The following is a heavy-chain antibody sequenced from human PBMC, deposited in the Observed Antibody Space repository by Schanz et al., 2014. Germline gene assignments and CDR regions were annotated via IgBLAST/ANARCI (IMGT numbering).Heavy chain of an antibody. J-gene: IGHJ5*01. CDR1: GYTFTTYA. D-gene: IGHD6-13*01. V-gene: IGHV1-18*01. CDR3: AREQIMAAAGLVDS. CDR2: ISVYTGNT. Sequence: QVHLVQSGAEVKRPGASVRVSCKASGYTFTTYAMSWVRQAPGQGLEWVGWISVYTGNTKYGQKVQGRVTMTADTSTNTAYMELRSLRSDDTAVYYCAREQIMAAAGLVDSWGHGTLVTVSS.